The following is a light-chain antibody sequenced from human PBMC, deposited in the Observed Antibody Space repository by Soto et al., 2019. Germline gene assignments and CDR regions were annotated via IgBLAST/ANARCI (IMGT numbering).Light chain of an antibody. CDR2: DAS. J-gene: IGKJ3*01. Sequence: DIVLTQSPATLSLSPGERATLFCRASQSVSRDFAWYQQKPGQAPRLLIYDASNRPTGIPARFSASGSGTDFTLPINSLQADDFAVYYCQHRHNFGPGTKVDFK. CDR1: QSVSRD. V-gene: IGKV3-11*01. CDR3: QHRHN.